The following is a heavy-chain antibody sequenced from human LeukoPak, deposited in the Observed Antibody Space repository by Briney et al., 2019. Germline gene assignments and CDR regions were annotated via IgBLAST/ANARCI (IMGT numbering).Heavy chain of an antibody. J-gene: IGHJ4*02. CDR2: ISSSSSTM. CDR3: VRVTMVRFDS. D-gene: IGHD3-10*01. CDR1: GFNFNIYG. V-gene: IGHV3-48*04. Sequence: GGSLRLSCVASGFNFNIYGMHWVRQAPGKGLEWVSYISSSSSTMYYADSVKGRFTISRDNAKNSLFLQLNSLRAEDTAVYYCVRVTMVRFDSWGQGTLVTVSS.